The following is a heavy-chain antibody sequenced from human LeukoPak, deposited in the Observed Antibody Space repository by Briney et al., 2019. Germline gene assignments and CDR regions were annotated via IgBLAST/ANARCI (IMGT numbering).Heavy chain of an antibody. CDR1: GFTFSSYA. Sequence: PGGSLRLSCAASGFTFSSYAMSWVRQAPGKGLEWVSGISGSGGGTYYADSVKGRFTISRDNSKNTVYVQMSSLRTEDTAMYYCTRHAAGGDTGGYPSDYWGQGTLVTVSS. J-gene: IGHJ4*02. V-gene: IGHV3-23*01. CDR3: TRHAAGGDTGGYPSDY. CDR2: ISGSGGGT. D-gene: IGHD2-8*02.